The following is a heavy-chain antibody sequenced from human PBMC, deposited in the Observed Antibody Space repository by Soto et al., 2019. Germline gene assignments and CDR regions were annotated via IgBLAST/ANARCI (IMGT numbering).Heavy chain of an antibody. J-gene: IGHJ5*02. D-gene: IGHD6-19*01. V-gene: IGHV4-59*01. Sequence: SETLSLTCTVSGGSISSYYWSWIRQPPGKGLEWIGYIYYSGSTNYNPSLKSRVTISVDTSKNQFSLKLSSVTAADTAVYYCASSYSSGWGASWFDPWGQGTLVTVSS. CDR3: ASSYSSGWGASWFDP. CDR2: IYYSGST. CDR1: GGSISSYY.